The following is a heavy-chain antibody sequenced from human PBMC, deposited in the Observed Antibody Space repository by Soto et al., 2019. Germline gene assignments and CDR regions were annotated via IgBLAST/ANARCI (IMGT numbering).Heavy chain of an antibody. D-gene: IGHD5-12*01. CDR2: ISSSSSYT. V-gene: IGHV3-11*05. J-gene: IGHJ4*02. Sequence: QVPLVESGGGLVKPGGSLRLSCAASGFTFSDYYMSWIRQAPGKGLEWVSYISSSSSYTNYADSVKGRFTISRDNAKNSLYLQMNSLRAEDTAVYYCARSRRGYSGYDPLEYWGQGTLVTVSS. CDR3: ARSRRGYSGYDPLEY. CDR1: GFTFSDYY.